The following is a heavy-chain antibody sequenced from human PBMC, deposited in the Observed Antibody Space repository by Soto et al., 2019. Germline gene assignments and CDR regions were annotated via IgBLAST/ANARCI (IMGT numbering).Heavy chain of an antibody. Sequence: GGSLRLSCAASGFTFSSYWMSWVRQAPGKGLEWVANIKQDGSENYFVDSVKGRVTISRDNAKTSLYLQMNSLRAEDTAVYYCASGGAYDILTGTTRGGAFDIWGQGTMVTVSS. J-gene: IGHJ3*02. CDR2: IKQDGSEN. CDR3: ASGGAYDILTGTTRGGAFDI. CDR1: GFTFSSYW. D-gene: IGHD3-9*01. V-gene: IGHV3-7*01.